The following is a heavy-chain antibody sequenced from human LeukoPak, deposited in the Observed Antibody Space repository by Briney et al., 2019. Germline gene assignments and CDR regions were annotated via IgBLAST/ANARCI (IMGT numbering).Heavy chain of an antibody. Sequence: ASVNVSCKASGYTFTSYGISWVRQAPGQGLEWMGWTSAYNGNTNYAQKLQGRVTMTTDTSTSTAYMELRSLRSDDTAVYYCLTVTTIDYWGQGTLVTVSS. V-gene: IGHV1-18*01. CDR3: LTVTTIDY. CDR2: TSAYNGNT. D-gene: IGHD4-17*01. J-gene: IGHJ4*02. CDR1: GYTFTSYG.